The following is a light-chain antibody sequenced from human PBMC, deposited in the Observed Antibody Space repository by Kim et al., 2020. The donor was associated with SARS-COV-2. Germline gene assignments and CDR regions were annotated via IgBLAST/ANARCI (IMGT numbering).Light chain of an antibody. CDR3: NSRGSNDNVL. Sequence: SSELTQDPAVSVALGQTVRITCQGDSLRSYYATWYQQKPGQAPIVVIYGKNNRHSGIPDRFSGSSSGDTASLTITGTQAGDEADYYCNSRGSNDNVLFGGGTQLTVL. CDR1: SLRSYY. V-gene: IGLV3-19*01. CDR2: GKN. J-gene: IGLJ2*01.